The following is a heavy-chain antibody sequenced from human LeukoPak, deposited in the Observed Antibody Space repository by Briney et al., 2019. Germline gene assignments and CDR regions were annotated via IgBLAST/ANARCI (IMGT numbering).Heavy chain of an antibody. CDR1: GFTFSNAW. J-gene: IGHJ4*02. D-gene: IGHD3-9*01. CDR2: IKQDGSEK. V-gene: IGHV3-7*01. CDR3: ACDDILTGYFPVDY. Sequence: GGSLRLSCAASGFTFSNAWMSWVRQAPGRGLEWVANIKQDGSEKYYVDSVKGRFTISRDNAKNSLYLQMNSLRAEDTAVYYCACDDILTGYFPVDYWGQGTLVTVSS.